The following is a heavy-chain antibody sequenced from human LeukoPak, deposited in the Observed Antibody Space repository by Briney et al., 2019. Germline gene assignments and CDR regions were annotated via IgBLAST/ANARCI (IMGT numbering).Heavy chain of an antibody. CDR2: TYHSGST. V-gene: IGHV4-38-2*01. Sequence: PSETLSLTCAVSGYSISSGYYWGWSRQPPGKGLEWIGSTYHSGSTYYNPSLKSRVTISVDTSKNQFSLKLSSVTAADTAVYYCATTGEWDYYYYYMDVWGKGTTVTVSS. CDR3: ATTGEWDYYYYYMDV. CDR1: GYSISSGYY. D-gene: IGHD3-16*01. J-gene: IGHJ6*03.